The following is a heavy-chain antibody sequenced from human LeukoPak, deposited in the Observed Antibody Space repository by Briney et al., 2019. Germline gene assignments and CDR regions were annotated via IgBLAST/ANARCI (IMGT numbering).Heavy chain of an antibody. CDR3: AKDKYGSGLLGYFQH. V-gene: IGHV3-9*01. Sequence: PGGSLRLSCAASGFTFSDFWMHWVRQAPGKGLEWVSGISWNSGSIGYADSVKGRFTISRDNAKNSLYLQMNSLRAEDTALYYCAKDKYGSGLLGYFQHWGQGTLVTVSS. J-gene: IGHJ1*01. D-gene: IGHD3-10*01. CDR2: ISWNSGSI. CDR1: GFTFSDFW.